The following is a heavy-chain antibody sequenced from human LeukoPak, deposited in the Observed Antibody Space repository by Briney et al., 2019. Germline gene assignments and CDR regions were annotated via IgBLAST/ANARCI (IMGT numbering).Heavy chain of an antibody. Sequence: GGSLRLSCAASGFTFSSYAMHWVRQAPGKGLEWVAVISYDGSNKYYADSVKGRFTISRDNSKNTLYLQMNSLRAEDTAVYYCARDHAWEFDYYYGMDVWGQGTTVTVSS. CDR2: ISYDGSNK. CDR3: ARDHAWEFDYYYGMDV. J-gene: IGHJ6*02. CDR1: GFTFSSYA. V-gene: IGHV3-30-3*01. D-gene: IGHD3-10*01.